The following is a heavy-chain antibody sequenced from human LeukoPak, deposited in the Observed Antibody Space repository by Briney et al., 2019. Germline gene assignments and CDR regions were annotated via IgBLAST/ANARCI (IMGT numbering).Heavy chain of an antibody. J-gene: IGHJ6*02. CDR3: ARVPVVPATLYYYYGMDV. D-gene: IGHD2-2*01. Sequence: SETLSLTCTVSGGSISSYYWSWIRQPPGKGLEWIGYIYYSGSTNYNPSLKSRVTISVDTPKNQFSLKLSSVTAADTAVYYCARVPVVPATLYYYYGMDVWGQGTTVTVSS. CDR2: IYYSGST. CDR1: GGSISSYY. V-gene: IGHV4-59*01.